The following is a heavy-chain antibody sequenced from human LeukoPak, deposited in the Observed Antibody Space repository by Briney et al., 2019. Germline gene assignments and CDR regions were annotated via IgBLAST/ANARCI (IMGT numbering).Heavy chain of an antibody. CDR1: GGTFSSYA. J-gene: IGHJ5*02. CDR2: IIPILGIA. V-gene: IGHV1-69*04. Sequence: SVKVSCKASGGTFSSYAISWVRQAPGQGLEWMGRIIPILGIANYAQKFQGRVTITADKSTSTAYMELSSLRSEDTAVYYCATFRYNWNDLDLINWFDPWGQGTLVTVSS. CDR3: ATFRYNWNDLDLINWFDP. D-gene: IGHD1-1*01.